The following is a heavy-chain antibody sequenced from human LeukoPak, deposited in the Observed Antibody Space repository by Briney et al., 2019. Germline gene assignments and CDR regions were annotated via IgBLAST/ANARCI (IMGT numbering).Heavy chain of an antibody. CDR2: IYYSGST. Sequence: SETLSLTCTVSGGSISSSSYYWGWIRQPPGKGLEWIGSIYYSGSTYYNPSLKSRVTISVDTSKNRFSLKLSSVTAADTAVYYCARDSRFLEWFDAFDIWGQGTMVTVSS. D-gene: IGHD3-3*01. CDR1: GGSISSSSYY. CDR3: ARDSRFLEWFDAFDI. V-gene: IGHV4-39*07. J-gene: IGHJ3*02.